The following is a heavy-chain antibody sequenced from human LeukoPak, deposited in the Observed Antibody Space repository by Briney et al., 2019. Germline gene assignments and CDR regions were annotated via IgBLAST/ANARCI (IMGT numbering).Heavy chain of an antibody. D-gene: IGHD3-22*01. V-gene: IGHV3-20*04. J-gene: IGHJ4*02. CDR2: INWNGGST. Sequence: GGSLRLSCAASGFTFDDYGMSWVRQAPGKGLEWVSGINWNGGSTGYADSVKGRFTISRDNAKNSLYLQMNSLRAEDTALYYCARGLYYYDSSGYYYLGYSGQGTLVTVSS. CDR1: GFTFDDYG. CDR3: ARGLYYYDSSGYYYLGY.